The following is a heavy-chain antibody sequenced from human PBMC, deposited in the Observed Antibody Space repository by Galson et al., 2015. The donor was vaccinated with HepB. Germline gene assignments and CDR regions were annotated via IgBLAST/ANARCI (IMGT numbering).Heavy chain of an antibody. CDR2: IDPSDSYT. Sequence: QSGAEVKKPGESLRISCKGSGYSFTSYWISWVRQMPGKGLEWMGRIDPSDSYTNYSPSFQGHVTISADKSISTAYLQWSSLKASDTAMYYCARLYGSGSRKPYWYFDLWGRGTLVTVPS. V-gene: IGHV5-10-1*01. D-gene: IGHD3-10*01. J-gene: IGHJ2*01. CDR3: ARLYGSGSRKPYWYFDL. CDR1: GYSFTSYW.